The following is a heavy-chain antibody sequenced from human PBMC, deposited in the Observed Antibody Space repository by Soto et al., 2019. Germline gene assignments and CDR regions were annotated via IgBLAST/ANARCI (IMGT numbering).Heavy chain of an antibody. J-gene: IGHJ6*02. CDR1: GDSVTSHY. V-gene: IGHV4-59*02. D-gene: IGHD2-15*01. Sequence: PSETLSLTCSFSGDSVTSHYFTWIRQSPEKGLEWIGYMHYTGISYYNPSLKSRVTISVDTSKNQFSLKLSSVTAADTAVYYCARRVAIRGYCSGGSCYSHYGMDVWGQGTTVTVSS. CDR2: MHYTGIS. CDR3: ARRVAIRGYCSGGSCYSHYGMDV.